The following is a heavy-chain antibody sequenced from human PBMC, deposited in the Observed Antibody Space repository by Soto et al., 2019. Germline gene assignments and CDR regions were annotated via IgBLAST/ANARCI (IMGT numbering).Heavy chain of an antibody. CDR3: ARDVGTVTTNFDY. CDR2: IYYSGST. D-gene: IGHD4-17*01. J-gene: IGHJ4*02. CDR1: GGSISSYY. V-gene: IGHV4-59*01. Sequence: PSETLSLTCTVSGGSISSYYWSWIRQPPGKGLEWIGYIYYSGSTNYNPSLKSRVTISVDTSKNQFSLKLSSVTAADTAVYYCARDVGTVTTNFDYWGQGTLVTSPQ.